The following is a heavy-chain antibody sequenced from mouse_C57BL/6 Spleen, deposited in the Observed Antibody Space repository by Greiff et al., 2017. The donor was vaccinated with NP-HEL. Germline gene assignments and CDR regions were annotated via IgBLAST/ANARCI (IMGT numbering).Heavy chain of an antibody. CDR3: ARWDYDYDGAMDD. CDR2: ILPGSGST. V-gene: IGHV1-9*01. CDR1: GYTFTGYW. J-gene: IGHJ4*01. Sequence: VQLQQSGAELMKPGASVKLSCKATGYTFTGYWIEWVKQRPGHGLEWIGEILPGSGSTNYHEKFKGKATFTADTSSNTAYMQLSSLTTEDSAIYYCARWDYDYDGAMDDWGQGTSGTVSS. D-gene: IGHD2-4*01.